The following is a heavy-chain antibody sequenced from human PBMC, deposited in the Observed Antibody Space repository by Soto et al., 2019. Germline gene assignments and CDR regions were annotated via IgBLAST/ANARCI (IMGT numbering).Heavy chain of an antibody. CDR1: GYTLTELS. V-gene: IGHV1-24*01. J-gene: IGHJ3*02. CDR3: ARGRYYDDSSGYYSFDI. CDR2: FDPEDCAT. Sequence: GASVKVSCKVSGYTLTELSMHWVRQPPGKGLEGMGGFDPEDCATIYKDKFHVRVTMTKDTSTDTAYMERSSLRAEDTCVNYCARGRYYDDSSGYYSFDIWGQGTMVTVSS. D-gene: IGHD3-22*01.